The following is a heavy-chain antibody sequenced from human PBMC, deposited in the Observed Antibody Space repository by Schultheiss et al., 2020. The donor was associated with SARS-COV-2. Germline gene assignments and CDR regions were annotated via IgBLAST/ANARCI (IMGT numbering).Heavy chain of an antibody. J-gene: IGHJ6*02. D-gene: IGHD2-2*01. CDR1: GGSFSGYY. CDR2: IYYSGST. CDR3: ARDRYCSSTSCLHYYYYYGMDV. Sequence: SETLSLTCAVYGGSFSGYYWSWIRQPPGKGLDWIGYIYYSGSTYYNPSLKSRVTISVDTSKNQFSLKLSSVTAADTAMYYCARDRYCSSTSCLHYYYYYGMDVWGQGTTVTVSS. V-gene: IGHV4-34*09.